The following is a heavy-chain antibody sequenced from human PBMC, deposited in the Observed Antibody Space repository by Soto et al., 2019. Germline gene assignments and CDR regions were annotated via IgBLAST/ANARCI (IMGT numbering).Heavy chain of an antibody. Sequence: GGSLRLSCAASGFTFSSYSMNWVRQAPGKGLEWVSSISSSSSYIYYADSVKGRFTISRDNAKNSLYLQMNSLRAEDTAVYYCARDSTAGTTYWFDPWGQGTLVTVSS. J-gene: IGHJ5*02. CDR2: ISSSSSYI. D-gene: IGHD6-19*01. CDR1: GFTFSSYS. CDR3: ARDSTAGTTYWFDP. V-gene: IGHV3-21*01.